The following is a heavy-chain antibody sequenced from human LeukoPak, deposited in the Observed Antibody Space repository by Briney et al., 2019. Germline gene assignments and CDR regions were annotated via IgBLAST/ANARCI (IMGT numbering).Heavy chain of an antibody. CDR1: GFTVSSNY. J-gene: IGHJ4*02. Sequence: GGSLRLSCAASGFTVSSNYMSWVRQAPGKGVEWVSVIYSGGSTYYADSVKGRFTISRDNSKNTLYLQMNSLRAEDTAVYYCARGGRMTTVSSYYLDYWGQGTLVTVSS. V-gene: IGHV3-66*01. CDR3: ARGGRMTTVSSYYLDY. D-gene: IGHD4-17*01. CDR2: IYSGGST.